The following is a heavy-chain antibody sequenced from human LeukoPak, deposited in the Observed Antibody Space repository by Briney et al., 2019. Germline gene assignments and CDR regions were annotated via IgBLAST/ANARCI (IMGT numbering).Heavy chain of an antibody. V-gene: IGHV1-2*02. CDR1: GYTFTSYG. J-gene: IGHJ4*02. D-gene: IGHD5-12*01. CDR3: ARSTHYSGYDLDY. Sequence: ASVKVSCKASGYTFTSYGISWVRQAPGQGLEWMGWINPNSGGTNCAQKFQGRVTMTRDTSISTAYMELSRLRSDDTAVYYCARSTHYSGYDLDYWGQGTLVTVSS. CDR2: INPNSGGT.